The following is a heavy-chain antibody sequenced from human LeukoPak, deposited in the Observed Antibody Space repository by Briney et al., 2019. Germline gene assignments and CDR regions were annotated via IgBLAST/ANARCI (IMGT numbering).Heavy chain of an antibody. Sequence: GGSLRLSCAASGFTFSSYSMRWVRQARGEGGEGVSSIIISSSYLSYADSVKGRFTISRDNAKPSLYLQMNSLRAEDTAVYYCAREGAGPYYYDSSGFAYWGQATLVTASS. CDR3: AREGAGPYYYDSSGFAY. J-gene: IGHJ4*02. V-gene: IGHV3-21*01. D-gene: IGHD3-22*01. CDR1: GFTFSSYS. CDR2: IIISSSYL.